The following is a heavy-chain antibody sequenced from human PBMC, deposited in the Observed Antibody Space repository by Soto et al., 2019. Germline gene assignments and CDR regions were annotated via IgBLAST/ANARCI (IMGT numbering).Heavy chain of an antibody. V-gene: IGHV3-30*18. J-gene: IGHJ4*02. CDR2: ISYDGSNK. CDR3: AKDMKYQLLWGGFDY. Sequence: QVQLVESGGGVVQPGRSLRLSCAASGFTFSSYGMHWVRQAPGKGLEWVAVISYDGSNKYYADSVKGRFTISRDNSKNTLYRQMNSLRAEDTAVYYCAKDMKYQLLWGGFDYWGQGTLVTVSS. D-gene: IGHD2-2*01. CDR1: GFTFSSYG.